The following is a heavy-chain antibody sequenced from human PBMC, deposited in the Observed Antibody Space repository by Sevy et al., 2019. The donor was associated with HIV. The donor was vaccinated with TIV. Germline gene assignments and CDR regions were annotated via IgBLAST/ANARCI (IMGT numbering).Heavy chain of an antibody. CDR1: GGSISSGGYY. CDR2: IYYSGST. D-gene: IGHD3-3*01. Sequence: SETLSLTCTVSGGSISSGGYYWSWIRQHPGKGLEWIGYIYYSGSTYYNPSLKSRVTISVDTSKNQFSLKLSSVTAADTAVYYCVSYDLSTSPTFDYWGQGTLVTVSS. CDR3: VSYDLSTSPTFDY. V-gene: IGHV4-31*03. J-gene: IGHJ4*02.